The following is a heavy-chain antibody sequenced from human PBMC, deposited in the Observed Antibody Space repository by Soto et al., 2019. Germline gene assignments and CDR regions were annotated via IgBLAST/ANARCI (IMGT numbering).Heavy chain of an antibody. Sequence: PSETLSLTCAVYGGSFSGYYWSWIRQPPGKGLEWIGEINHSGSTNYNPSLKSRVTISVDTSKNQFSLKLSSVTAADTAVYYCARVLKPYCSSTSCLQNYFDYWGQGTLVTVSS. D-gene: IGHD2-2*01. CDR3: ARVLKPYCSSTSCLQNYFDY. J-gene: IGHJ4*02. V-gene: IGHV4-34*01. CDR2: INHSGST. CDR1: GGSFSGYY.